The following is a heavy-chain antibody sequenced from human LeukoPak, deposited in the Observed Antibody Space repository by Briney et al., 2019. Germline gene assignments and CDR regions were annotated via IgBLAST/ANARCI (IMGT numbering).Heavy chain of an antibody. D-gene: IGHD2-15*01. V-gene: IGHV4-39*07. CDR3: AKVLRGHYYYYYGMDV. Sequence: SETLSLTCTVSGGSISSSSYYWSWIRQPPGKGLEWIGEINHSGSTNYNPSLKSRVTISVDTSKNQFSLKLSSVTAADTAVYYCAKVLRGHYYYYYGMDVWGQGTTVTVSS. CDR1: GGSISSSSYY. CDR2: INHSGST. J-gene: IGHJ6*02.